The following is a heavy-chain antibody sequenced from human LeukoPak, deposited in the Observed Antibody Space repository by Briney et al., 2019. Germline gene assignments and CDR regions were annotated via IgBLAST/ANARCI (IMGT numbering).Heavy chain of an antibody. D-gene: IGHD3-10*01. V-gene: IGHV3-30-3*01. J-gene: IGHJ6*02. CDR1: GFTFSSYA. CDR3: AREYGSGYYYYGMDV. CDR2: ISYDGSNK. Sequence: GGSLRLSCAASGFTFSSYAMHWVRQAPGKGLEWVAVISYDGSNKYYADSVKGRFTISRDNSKNTLYLQMNSLRAEDTAVYYCAREYGSGYYYYGMDVWGQGTTVTVSS.